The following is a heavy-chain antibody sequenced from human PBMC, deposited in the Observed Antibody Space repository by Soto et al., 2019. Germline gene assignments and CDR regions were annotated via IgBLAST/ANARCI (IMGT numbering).Heavy chain of an antibody. CDR3: AREAPYASSSKH. CDR2: INAGNGNT. CDR1: GYTFTSYA. Sequence: DSVKVSCKASGYTFTSYAMHWVRQAPGQRLEWTGWINAGNGNTKYSQKFQGRVTITRDTSASTAYMELSSLRSEDTAVYYCAREAPYASSSKHCGQGTLVTVSS. J-gene: IGHJ4*02. V-gene: IGHV1-3*01. D-gene: IGHD3-22*01.